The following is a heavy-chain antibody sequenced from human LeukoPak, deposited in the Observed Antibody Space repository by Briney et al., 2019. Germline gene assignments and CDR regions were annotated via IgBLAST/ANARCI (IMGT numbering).Heavy chain of an antibody. CDR3: AREFYDSSGYYYYYYYMDV. J-gene: IGHJ6*03. D-gene: IGHD3-22*01. Sequence: GGSLRLSCAASGFTFDDYGMSWVSQAPGKGLEWVSGINWNGGSTGYADSVKGRFTISRDNAKNSLYLEMNSLRAEDTALYYCAREFYDSSGYYYYYYYMDVWGKGTTVTVSS. CDR2: INWNGGST. CDR1: GFTFDDYG. V-gene: IGHV3-20*04.